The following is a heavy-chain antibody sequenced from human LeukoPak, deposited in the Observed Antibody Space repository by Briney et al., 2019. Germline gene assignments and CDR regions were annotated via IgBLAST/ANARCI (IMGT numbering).Heavy chain of an antibody. CDR3: ARDSRVARFGGFQH. CDR2: ISSSGGTI. CDR1: GFTFSDYY. V-gene: IGHV3-11*01. J-gene: IGHJ1*01. D-gene: IGHD3-16*01. Sequence: PGGSLRLSCAASGFTFSDYYMSWIRQAPGKGLEWVSYISSSGGTIYYADSVKGRFTISRDNAKNSLYLQMNSLRAEDTAVYYCARDSRVARFGGFQHWGQGTLVTVSS.